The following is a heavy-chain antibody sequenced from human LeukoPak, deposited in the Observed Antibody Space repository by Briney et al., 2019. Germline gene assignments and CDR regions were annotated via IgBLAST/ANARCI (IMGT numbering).Heavy chain of an antibody. V-gene: IGHV3-33*01. J-gene: IGHJ4*02. CDR2: IWYDGSNK. CDR1: GFTFGDYG. CDR3: ARDFRPHYYDSSGHFTGF. D-gene: IGHD3-22*01. Sequence: GRSLRLSCAASGFTFGDYGMHWVRQAPGKGLEWVAIIWYDGSNKYYADSVKGRFTISRDNSKSTLFLQMNSLQAEGTAVYYCARDFRPHYYDSSGHFTGFWGQGTLVTVSS.